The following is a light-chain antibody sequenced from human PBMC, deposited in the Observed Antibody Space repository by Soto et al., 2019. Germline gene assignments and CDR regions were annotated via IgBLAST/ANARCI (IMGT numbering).Light chain of an antibody. V-gene: IGKV1-5*03. CDR3: HQYNSYPRT. CDR2: KAS. J-gene: IGKJ1*01. Sequence: DIPMTQSPSTLSASVGDRVTITCRASQSISSWLAWYPQKPGKAPKLLIYKASSLESGVPSRFSGSGSGTEFTLTISSLQPDDFATYYCHQYNSYPRTFGQGTKVEIK. CDR1: QSISSW.